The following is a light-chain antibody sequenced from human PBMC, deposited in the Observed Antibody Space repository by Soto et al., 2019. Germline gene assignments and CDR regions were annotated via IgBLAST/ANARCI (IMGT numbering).Light chain of an antibody. CDR1: SSDVGDYNF. V-gene: IGLV2-14*01. J-gene: IGLJ2*01. CDR3: SSYTSSTPVV. Sequence: QSALTQPASVSGSPGQSITISCTGTSSDVGDYNFVSWYQQHPGKVPKLMIYEVSNRPSGVSNRFSGSKSGNTASLTISGHQAEDEADYYCSSYTSSTPVVFGGGTKLTVL. CDR2: EVS.